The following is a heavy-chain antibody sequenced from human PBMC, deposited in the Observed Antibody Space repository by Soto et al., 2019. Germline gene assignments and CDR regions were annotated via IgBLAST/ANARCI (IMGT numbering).Heavy chain of an antibody. J-gene: IGHJ1*01. Sequence: QVQLVQSEPEVKKPGSSVKVSCKASGGTFSSHVFTWVRQAPGRGLEWMGGIIPMFGTANHAQKFQGRVTLIADESTNTAYLELSSLRSEDTAVYYCARGSRDCSGGTCFPLPTAEYFRHWGQGTLITVSS. D-gene: IGHD2-15*01. CDR1: GGTFSSHV. CDR2: IIPMFGTA. V-gene: IGHV1-69*01. CDR3: ARGSRDCSGGTCFPLPTAEYFRH.